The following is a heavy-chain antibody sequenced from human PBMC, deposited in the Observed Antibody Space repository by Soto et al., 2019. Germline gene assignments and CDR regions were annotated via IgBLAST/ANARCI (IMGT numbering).Heavy chain of an antibody. CDR3: ARRGGGVVLAATTPFDY. CDR1: SGSITSANW. D-gene: IGHD2-15*01. J-gene: IGHJ4*02. CDR2: IYHSGST. Sequence: QVPLQESGPRLVRPSGTLSLTCTVSSGSITSANWWSWVRQPPGRGLGWIGEIYHSGSTNYNLSLKSRATLTVDKSKNQFSLSLSSVTAADTAIYYCARRGGGVVLAATTPFDYWGQGTLVTVSS. V-gene: IGHV4-4*02.